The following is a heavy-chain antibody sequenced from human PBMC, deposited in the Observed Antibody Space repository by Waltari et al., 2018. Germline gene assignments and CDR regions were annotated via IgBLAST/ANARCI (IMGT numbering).Heavy chain of an antibody. Sequence: QMELQESGPRLVKPSETLSLTCNVSGNSISGSRNYWAWLRQPPGKNLQLIGSIYYSGTTYYNPSLKGRFAISVDTSSNQFSLNVNSVTAADTGIYYCARQLRFVDWIPRYFDSWGRGTLATVSS. CDR2: IYYSGTT. CDR1: GNSISGSRNY. J-gene: IGHJ4*02. V-gene: IGHV4-39*01. D-gene: IGHD3-3*01. CDR3: ARQLRFVDWIPRYFDS.